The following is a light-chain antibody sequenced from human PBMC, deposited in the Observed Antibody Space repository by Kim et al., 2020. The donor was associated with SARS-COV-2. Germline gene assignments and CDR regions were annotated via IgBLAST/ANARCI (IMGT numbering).Light chain of an antibody. V-gene: IGKV3-11*01. CDR1: LNIGSY. CDR2: DAS. Sequence: SLSAAESAARSCRARLNIGSYLAWYQHRPGQAPRLLIYDASNRATGVPARFSGSGSGTVFTLTISSLEPEDFALYYCQQRANSFTFVPGTKVDIK. CDR3: QQRANSFT. J-gene: IGKJ3*01.